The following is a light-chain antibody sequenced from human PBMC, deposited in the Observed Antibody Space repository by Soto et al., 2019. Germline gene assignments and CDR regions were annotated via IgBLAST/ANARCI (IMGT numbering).Light chain of an antibody. CDR2: WAS. Sequence: DIVMTQSPDSLAVSLGERATINCKSSQSVLYNSNNKNYLAWYQQKPGQPPKLLIYWASTRESGVPDRFSGSGSGTDFTLTISSLQAEDVAVYYCQQYYSTLPTFGQGTKVDSK. J-gene: IGKJ1*01. CDR1: QSVLYNSNNKNY. V-gene: IGKV4-1*01. CDR3: QQYYSTLPT.